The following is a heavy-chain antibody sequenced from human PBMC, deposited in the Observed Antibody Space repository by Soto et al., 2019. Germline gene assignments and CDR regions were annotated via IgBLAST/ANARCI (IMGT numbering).Heavy chain of an antibody. Sequence: QVQLVQSGAEVKKPGSSVKVSCKASGGTFSSYAISWVRQAPGQGLKWMGGIIPIFGTANYAQKFQGRVTITADESTSTAYMELSSLRSEDTAVYYCARDNEDIVVVPAAYYYGMDVWGQGTTVTVSS. D-gene: IGHD2-2*01. CDR3: ARDNEDIVVVPAAYYYGMDV. V-gene: IGHV1-69*01. CDR2: IIPIFGTA. J-gene: IGHJ6*02. CDR1: GGTFSSYA.